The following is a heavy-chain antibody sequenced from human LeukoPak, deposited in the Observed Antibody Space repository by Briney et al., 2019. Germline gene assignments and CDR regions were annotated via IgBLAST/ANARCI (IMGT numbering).Heavy chain of an antibody. CDR2: IYSRGSP. D-gene: IGHD3-22*01. J-gene: IGHJ4*02. Sequence: PSETLSLTCTISGGSIISASHFWAWIRQPPGKGLEWIGGIYSRGSPSYSPSLRSRVTLSVDTSKNQFSLKMSSVTAADTAVYYCARESLGQDYYDSSGYSLIWDYWGQGTLVTVSS. CDR3: ARESLGQDYYDSSGYSLIWDY. V-gene: IGHV4-39*02. CDR1: GGSIISASHF.